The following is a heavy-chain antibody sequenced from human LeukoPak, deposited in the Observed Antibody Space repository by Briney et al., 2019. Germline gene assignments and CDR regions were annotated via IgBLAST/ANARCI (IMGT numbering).Heavy chain of an antibody. J-gene: IGHJ5*02. D-gene: IGHD6-13*01. V-gene: IGHV1-58*02. CDR1: GFTFSNSA. CDR3: ARDRIAAAVWFDP. Sequence: ASVKVSCKASGFTFSNSAIQWVRQARGQRLEWIGWIIVGSGKTHYAQNLQERITITRDMSTNTAYMELSSLRSEDTAVYYCARDRIAAAVWFDPWGQGTLVTVPS. CDR2: IIVGSGKT.